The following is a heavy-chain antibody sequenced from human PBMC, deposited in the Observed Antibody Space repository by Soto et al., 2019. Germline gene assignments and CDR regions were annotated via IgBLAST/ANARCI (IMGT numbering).Heavy chain of an antibody. Sequence: GGSLRLSCAASGFTFSSYEMNWVRQAPGKGLEWVSYISSSGSTIYYADSVKGRFTISRDNAKNSLYLQMNSLRAEDTAVYYCARGISDSSPYYFDYWGQGTLVTVSS. V-gene: IGHV3-48*03. D-gene: IGHD6-19*01. J-gene: IGHJ4*02. CDR3: ARGISDSSPYYFDY. CDR2: ISSSGSTI. CDR1: GFTFSSYE.